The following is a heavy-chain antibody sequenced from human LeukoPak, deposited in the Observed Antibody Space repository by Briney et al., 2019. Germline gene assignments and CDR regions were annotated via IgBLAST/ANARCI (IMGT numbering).Heavy chain of an antibody. CDR1: GFTFSSYE. CDR3: AREGGSNYYYYMDV. CDR2: ISSSSSTI. D-gene: IGHD3-16*01. J-gene: IGHJ6*03. V-gene: IGHV3-48*01. Sequence: GGSLRLSCAASGFTFSSYEMNWVRQAPGKGLEWVSYISSSSSTIYYADSVKGRFTISRDNAKNSLYLQMNSLRAEDTAVYYCAREGGSNYYYYMDVWGKGTTVTVSS.